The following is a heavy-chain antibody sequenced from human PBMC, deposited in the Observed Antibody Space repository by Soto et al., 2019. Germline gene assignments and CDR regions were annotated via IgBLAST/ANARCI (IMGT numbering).Heavy chain of an antibody. J-gene: IGHJ6*03. CDR3: ASHFYGSGSYYKKNYYYYYMDV. CDR2: IYYSGST. D-gene: IGHD3-10*01. Sequence: SETLSLTCTVSGGSISSYYWSWIRQPPGKGLEWIGYIYYSGSTNYNPSLKSRVTISVDTSKNQFSLKLSSVTAADTAVYYCASHFYGSGSYYKKNYYYYYMDVWGKGTTVTVSS. CDR1: GGSISSYY. V-gene: IGHV4-59*08.